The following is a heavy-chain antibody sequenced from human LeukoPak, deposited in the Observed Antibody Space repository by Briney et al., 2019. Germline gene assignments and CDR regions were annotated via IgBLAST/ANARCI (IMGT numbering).Heavy chain of an antibody. Sequence: ETLSLTCTVSGGSISSGLWSGIRQPPGKGLEWIGYFYYSVRTNNNPSPKSRVTIPIATSKSQSSLKLSSVTGDDTAVYYCARQAYCSGSSCTPFDYWGQGTLVTVSS. J-gene: IGHJ4*02. CDR3: ARQAYCSGSSCTPFDY. V-gene: IGHV4-59*08. CDR2: FYYSVRT. CDR1: GGSISSGL. D-gene: IGHD2-15*01.